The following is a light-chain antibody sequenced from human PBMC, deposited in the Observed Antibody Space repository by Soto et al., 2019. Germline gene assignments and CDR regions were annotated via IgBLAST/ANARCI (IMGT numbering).Light chain of an antibody. V-gene: IGKV2-28*01. CDR3: MQALQTPRT. Sequence: DIVMTQSPLSLPVTPGEPASISCRSSQSLLHSNGYNYLDWYLQKPGQSPQLLIYLGSNRFSGVPDRFSGSGSGTDFTLKISRVEAEDVGVYYCMQALQTPRTFGQGTKLEIK. CDR1: QSLLHSNGYNY. CDR2: LGS. J-gene: IGKJ2*02.